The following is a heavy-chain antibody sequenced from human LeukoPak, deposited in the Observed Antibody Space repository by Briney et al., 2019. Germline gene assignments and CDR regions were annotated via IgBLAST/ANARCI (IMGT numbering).Heavy chain of an antibody. D-gene: IGHD4-23*01. J-gene: IGHJ4*02. Sequence: KPGESLRLSCAASGFRFSTYDANWVRQAPGKGLEWVASISASTTYIYYADSVKGRFTISRDDAKNSLYLQMSSLRADDTAVYYCAREVIGGNSAWSQGTLVTVSS. CDR1: GFRFSTYD. V-gene: IGHV3-21*01. CDR3: AREVIGGNSA. CDR2: ISASTTYI.